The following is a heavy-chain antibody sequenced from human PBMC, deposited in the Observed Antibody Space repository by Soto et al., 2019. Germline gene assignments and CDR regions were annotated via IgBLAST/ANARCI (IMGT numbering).Heavy chain of an antibody. D-gene: IGHD6-13*01. Sequence: PSETLSLTCTVSGGSISSYYWSWIRKPPGKGLEWIGYIYYSGSTNYNPSLKSRVTISVDTSKNQFSLKLSSVTAADTAVYYCASRSRGSSWYWDYYYGMDVWGQGTTVTVSS. J-gene: IGHJ6*02. V-gene: IGHV4-59*01. CDR1: GGSISSYY. CDR3: ASRSRGSSWYWDYYYGMDV. CDR2: IYYSGST.